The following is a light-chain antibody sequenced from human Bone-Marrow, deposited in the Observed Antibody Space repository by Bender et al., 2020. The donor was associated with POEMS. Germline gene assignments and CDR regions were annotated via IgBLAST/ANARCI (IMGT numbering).Light chain of an antibody. CDR1: SIDVES. CDR2: DDR. Sequence: SYALTQPPSVSVAPGKTATITCGGDSIDVESVNWYKQEPGLAPILVIFDDRDRPSGIPDRISGSTSGNTATLTISRVEVGDEAVYYCQVWDSGTEHRLFGGGTKLTVL. V-gene: IGLV3-21*04. CDR3: QVWDSGTEHRL. J-gene: IGLJ3*02.